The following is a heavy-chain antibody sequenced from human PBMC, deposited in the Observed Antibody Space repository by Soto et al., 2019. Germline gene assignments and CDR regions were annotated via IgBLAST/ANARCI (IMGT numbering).Heavy chain of an antibody. CDR3: ARDWCSGGKCYLCFDY. V-gene: IGHV1-18*04. Sequence: VQLVQSGGEVKKPGSSVRVSCKASGYAFTSYGISLLRQAPGQALEWMGWISVYNGNTNYAQKFQGRVNVTTDTSTNTVYMELRRLTSDDTAVYSCARDWCSGGKCYLCFDYWGQGTLVTVSS. CDR1: GYAFTSYG. D-gene: IGHD2-15*01. J-gene: IGHJ4*02. CDR2: ISVYNGNT.